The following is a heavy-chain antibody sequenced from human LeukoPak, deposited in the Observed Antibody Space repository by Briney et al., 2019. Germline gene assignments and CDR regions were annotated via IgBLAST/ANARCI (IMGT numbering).Heavy chain of an antibody. D-gene: IGHD1-26*01. CDR1: GLTFTSYW. CDR3: AKDLRSSADSKMGAADY. J-gene: IGHJ4*02. Sequence: GGSLRLSCAASGLTFTSYWMSWVRQAPGKGLEWVANIKQDGSEKYYVDSVKGRFTISRDNAKNSLYLQMNSLRAEDTAVYYCAKDLRSSADSKMGAADYWGQGTLVTVSS. V-gene: IGHV3-7*01. CDR2: IKQDGSEK.